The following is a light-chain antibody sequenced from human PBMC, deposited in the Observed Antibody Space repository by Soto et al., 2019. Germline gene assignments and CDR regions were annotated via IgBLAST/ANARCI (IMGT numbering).Light chain of an antibody. Sequence: EIVLTQSPGTLSLSPGERATLSCRASQSVSSSYLAWYQQKPGQAPRLLIYGASSRATGIPDRFSGSGSGTDFTRTISRLEPEDFAVSYCQQYGSSPWTFGQGTKVDIK. V-gene: IGKV3-20*01. CDR3: QQYGSSPWT. CDR1: QSVSSSY. CDR2: GAS. J-gene: IGKJ1*01.